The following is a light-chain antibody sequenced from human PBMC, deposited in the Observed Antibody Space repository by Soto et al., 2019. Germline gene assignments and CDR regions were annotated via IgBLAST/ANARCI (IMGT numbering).Light chain of an antibody. J-gene: IGKJ5*01. CDR3: QQYNNWPPEVF. Sequence: EIVMTQSPATLSVAPGERATLSCRASQSVSSNLAWYQQKPGQAPRLLIYGASTRATGIPARFSGSGSGTEFTLTISSLQSEDFAVYYCQQYNNWPPEVFFGQGTRLEIK. CDR1: QSVSSN. V-gene: IGKV3-15*01. CDR2: GAS.